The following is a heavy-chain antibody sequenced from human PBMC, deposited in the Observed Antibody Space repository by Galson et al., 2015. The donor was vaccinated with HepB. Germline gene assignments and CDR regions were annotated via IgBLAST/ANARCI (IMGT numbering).Heavy chain of an antibody. CDR3: ARVWVDSSGFYYGMDV. V-gene: IGHV3-33*08. Sequence: SLRLSCAASGFTFSSYGMHWVRQAPGKGLEWVAVIWYDGSNKYYADPVKGRFTISRDNSKNTLYLQMNSLRAEDTAVYYCARVWVDSSGFYYGMDVWGQGTTVTVSS. D-gene: IGHD6-19*01. CDR1: GFTFSSYG. J-gene: IGHJ6*02. CDR2: IWYDGSNK.